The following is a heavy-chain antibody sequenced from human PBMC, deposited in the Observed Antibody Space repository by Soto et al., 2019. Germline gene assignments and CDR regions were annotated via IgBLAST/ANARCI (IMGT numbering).Heavy chain of an antibody. J-gene: IGHJ6*02. Sequence: PGESLKISCKGSGYSFTSYWIGWVRQMPGKGLEWMGIIYPGDSDTRYSPSFQGQVTISADKSISTPYLQWSSLKASDTAMYYCARQVLDRYCSGGSCYKYYYYYGMDVWGQGTTVTVSS. CDR2: IYPGDSDT. CDR3: ARQVLDRYCSGGSCYKYYYYYGMDV. V-gene: IGHV5-51*01. CDR1: GYSFTSYW. D-gene: IGHD2-15*01.